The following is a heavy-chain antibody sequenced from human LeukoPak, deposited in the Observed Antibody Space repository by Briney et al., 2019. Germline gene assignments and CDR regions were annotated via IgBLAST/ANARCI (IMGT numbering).Heavy chain of an antibody. CDR3: ARAPRYQLPYYFDY. CDR1: GFTFDDYG. D-gene: IGHD2-2*01. CDR2: INWNGGST. V-gene: IGHV3-20*04. J-gene: IGHJ4*02. Sequence: GGSLILSCAASGFTFDDYGMSWVRQAPGKGLEWVSGINWNGGSTGYADSVKGRFTISRDNAKNSLYLQMNSLRAEDTALYYCARAPRYQLPYYFDYWGQGTVDTVSS.